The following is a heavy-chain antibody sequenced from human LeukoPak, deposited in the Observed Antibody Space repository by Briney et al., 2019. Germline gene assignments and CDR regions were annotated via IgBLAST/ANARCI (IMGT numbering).Heavy chain of an antibody. V-gene: IGHV4-34*01. CDR3: ARFRGRYAFDI. D-gene: IGHD3-10*01. CDR1: GGSFSGYY. Sequence: SETLSLTCAVYGGSFSGYYWSWIRQPPGKVLEWIGEINHSGSTNYNPSLKSRVTISVDTSKNQFSLKLSSVTAADTAVYYCARFRGRYAFDIWGQGTMVTVSS. CDR2: INHSGST. J-gene: IGHJ3*02.